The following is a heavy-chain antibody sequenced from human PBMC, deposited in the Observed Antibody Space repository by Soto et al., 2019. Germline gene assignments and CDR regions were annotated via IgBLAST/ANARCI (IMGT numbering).Heavy chain of an antibody. J-gene: IGHJ5*02. CDR3: ARVNYYGSRSPNWFDP. CDR2: MDPSSGNT. V-gene: IGHV1-8*01. Sequence: GASVKVSCKASGYTFTNYDINWVRQATGQGLEWMGWMDPSSGNTGYAQNFQGRVTMTRDTSQSTAYMELSSLRSEDTAIYYCARVNYYGSRSPNWFDPWGQGTLVTVSS. CDR1: GYTFTNYD. D-gene: IGHD3-10*01.